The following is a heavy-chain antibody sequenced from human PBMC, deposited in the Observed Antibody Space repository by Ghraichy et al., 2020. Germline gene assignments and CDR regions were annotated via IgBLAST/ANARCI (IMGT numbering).Heavy chain of an antibody. CDR1: GFTFSSYA. V-gene: IGHV3-23*01. J-gene: IGHJ4*02. D-gene: IGHD6-19*01. CDR2: IRGSGGST. Sequence: GGSLRLSCAASGFTFSSYAMSWVRQAPGKGLEWVSAIRGSGGSTEYADSVKGRFTISRDNSKNTLYLQMNSLRAEDTAVYYCAKEHSSGWYYFDYWGQGTLVTVSS. CDR3: AKEHSSGWYYFDY.